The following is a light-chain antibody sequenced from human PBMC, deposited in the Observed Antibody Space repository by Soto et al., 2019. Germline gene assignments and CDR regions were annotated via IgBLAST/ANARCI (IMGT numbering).Light chain of an antibody. Sequence: DIQMTQSPSTLSGSVGDRVTTTCRASQTISSWLARYQQKPGKAPKLLIYKASTLKSGVPSRFSGSGSGTEFTLTISSLQPDDFATYYCQHYNSYSEAFGQGTKVDI. CDR2: KAS. CDR1: QTISSW. J-gene: IGKJ1*01. V-gene: IGKV1-5*03. CDR3: QHYNSYSEA.